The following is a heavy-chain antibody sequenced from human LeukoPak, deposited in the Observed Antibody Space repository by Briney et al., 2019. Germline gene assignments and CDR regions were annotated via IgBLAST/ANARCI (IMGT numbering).Heavy chain of an antibody. V-gene: IGHV3-33*05. J-gene: IGHJ4*02. D-gene: IGHD5-12*01. Sequence: PGGSLRLSCVTSGFTFSSYGMHWVRQAPGKGLQWVARITSDGSIQPQTDSVRGRFTMSRDSSKNTLYLQMNSLGAEDTAMYSCTREGGAYEIDYWGQGTLVIVS. CDR2: ITSDGSIQ. CDR3: TREGGAYEIDY. CDR1: GFTFSSYG.